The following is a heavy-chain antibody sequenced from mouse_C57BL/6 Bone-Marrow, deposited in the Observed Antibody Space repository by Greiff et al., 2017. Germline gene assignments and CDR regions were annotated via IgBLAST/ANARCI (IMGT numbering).Heavy chain of an antibody. D-gene: IGHD1-1*01. CDR3: SRQVTTVLATKYFDV. CDR2: ISGGGGNT. Sequence: EVHLVESGGGLVKPGGSLKLSCAASGFTFSSYTMSWVRQTPEKRLQWVAAISGGGGNTYYPARVKGRFTISRDNDKNILYLQMSSLRSEDTALYYCSRQVTTVLATKYFDVWGTGTTVTVSS. V-gene: IGHV5-9*01. CDR1: GFTFSSYT. J-gene: IGHJ1*03.